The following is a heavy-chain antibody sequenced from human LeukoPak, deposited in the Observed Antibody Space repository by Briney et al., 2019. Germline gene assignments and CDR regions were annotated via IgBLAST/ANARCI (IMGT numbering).Heavy chain of an antibody. D-gene: IGHD1-26*01. CDR3: ACGSRAYFDY. Sequence: PSETLSLTCTVSGGPISSYYWSWIRQPPGKGLEWIGYIYYSGSTNYNPSLKSRVTISVDTSKNQFSLKLSSVTAADTAVYYCACGSRAYFDYWGQGTLVTVSS. CDR2: IYYSGST. J-gene: IGHJ4*02. CDR1: GGPISSYY. V-gene: IGHV4-59*08.